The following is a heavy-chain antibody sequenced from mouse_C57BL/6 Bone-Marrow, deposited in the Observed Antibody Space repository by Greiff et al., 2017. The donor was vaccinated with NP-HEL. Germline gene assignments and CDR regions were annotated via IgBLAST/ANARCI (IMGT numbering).Heavy chain of an antibody. CDR2: IWSDGST. CDR1: GFSLTSYG. D-gene: IGHD1-1*01. Sequence: VKLMESGPGLVAPSQSLSITCTVSGFSLTSYGVHWVRQPPGKGLEWLVVIWSDGSTTYNSALKSRLSISKDNSKSQVFLKMNSLQTDDTAMYYCARHNYGSSYGWYFDVWGTGTTVTVSS. J-gene: IGHJ1*03. V-gene: IGHV2-6-1*01. CDR3: ARHNYGSSYGWYFDV.